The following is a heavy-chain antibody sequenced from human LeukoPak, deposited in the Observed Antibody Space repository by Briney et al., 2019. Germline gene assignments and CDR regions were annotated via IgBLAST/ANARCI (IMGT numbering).Heavy chain of an antibody. Sequence: GSLRLSCAASGFTVSSIHMSWVRQAPGKGLEWVSVIFSGGSTYYTDSVKGRFTISRDNSKNTLYLQMNSLRAEDTAIYYCARAQTRAFDIWGQGTMVTVSS. CDR3: ARAQTRAFDI. J-gene: IGHJ3*02. V-gene: IGHV3-53*01. CDR1: GFTVSSIH. CDR2: IFSGGST.